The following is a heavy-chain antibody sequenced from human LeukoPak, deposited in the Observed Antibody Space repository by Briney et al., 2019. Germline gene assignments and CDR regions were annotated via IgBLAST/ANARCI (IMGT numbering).Heavy chain of an antibody. V-gene: IGHV3-20*04. CDR1: GFTFDDYA. J-gene: IGHJ4*02. CDR3: ARDGHTYSSASIDYDEGY. D-gene: IGHD3-22*01. CDR2: INSNAGNR. Sequence: GGSLRLSCAASGFTFDDYAMSWVRQAPGKGLEWVSTINSNAGNRAYADSVKGRFTVSRDNAKKSLYLQMNSLRADDTAFYYCARDGHTYSSASIDYDEGYGGQGHVVTVSS.